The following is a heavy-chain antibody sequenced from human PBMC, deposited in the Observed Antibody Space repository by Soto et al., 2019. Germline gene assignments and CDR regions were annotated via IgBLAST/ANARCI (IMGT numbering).Heavy chain of an antibody. Sequence: QVQLQESGPGLVKPSETLSLTCSVSGVSTSNHYWTWIRKPPGQGPEWIGCIYYRGTTNYNASFNSRVTISLDTSKNQFSRNLTSVTTADTAVYYCARGGGSPYHDHEFDYWGQGILVTVSS. D-gene: IGHD2-2*01. CDR1: GVSTSNHY. J-gene: IGHJ4*02. CDR3: ARGGGSPYHDHEFDY. CDR2: IYYRGTT. V-gene: IGHV4-59*11.